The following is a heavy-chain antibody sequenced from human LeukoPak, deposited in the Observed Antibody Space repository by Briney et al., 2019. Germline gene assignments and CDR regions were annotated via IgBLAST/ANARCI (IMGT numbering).Heavy chain of an antibody. V-gene: IGHV4-30-2*01. J-gene: IGHJ4*02. CDR1: GGSISSGGYS. Sequence: KTSQTLSLTCAVSGGSISSGGYSWSWIRQPPGKGLEWIGYIYHSGSTYYNPSLKSRVTISVDRSKNQFSLKLSSVTAADTAVCYCARGFGELLHFDYWGQGTLVTVSS. CDR3: ARGFGELLHFDY. CDR2: IYHSGST. D-gene: IGHD3-10*01.